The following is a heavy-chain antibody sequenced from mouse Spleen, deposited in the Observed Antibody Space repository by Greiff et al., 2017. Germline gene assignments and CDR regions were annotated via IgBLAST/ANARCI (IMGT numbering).Heavy chain of an antibody. Sequence: EVKVVESGGGLVKPGGSLKLSCAASGFTFSDYGMHWVRQAPEKGLEWVAYISSGSSTIYYADTVKGRFTISRDNAKNTLFLQMTSLRSEDTAMYYCARGPYYYGSSYDAMDYWGQGTSVTVSS. CDR2: ISSGSSTI. V-gene: IGHV5-17*01. J-gene: IGHJ4*01. CDR3: ARGPYYYGSSYDAMDY. D-gene: IGHD1-1*01. CDR1: GFTFSDYG.